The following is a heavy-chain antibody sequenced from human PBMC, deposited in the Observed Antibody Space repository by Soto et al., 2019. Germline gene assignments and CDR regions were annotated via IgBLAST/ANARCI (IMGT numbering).Heavy chain of an antibody. CDR3: AREGDRGYSYGQIDY. J-gene: IGHJ4*02. Sequence: QVQLQQWGAGLLKPSETLSLTCAVYGGSFSGYYWSWIRQPPGKGLEWIGEINHSGSTNYNPSLKSRVTISVDTSKNQFSLKLSSVTAADTAVYYCAREGDRGYSYGQIDYWGQGTLVTVSS. CDR2: INHSGST. CDR1: GGSFSGYY. V-gene: IGHV4-34*01. D-gene: IGHD5-18*01.